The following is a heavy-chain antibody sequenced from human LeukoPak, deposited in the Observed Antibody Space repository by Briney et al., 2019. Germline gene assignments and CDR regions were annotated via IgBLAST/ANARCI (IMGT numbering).Heavy chain of an antibody. D-gene: IGHD6-19*01. CDR2: ISSRGYT. Sequence: SETLSLTCTVSGSSVSNHWWIWIRQPAGKGLGWIGRISSRGYTNYNPSLKSRVAMSVDTSKNQFSLKLNSVTVADTAVYYCVRTMTREWGGWYDNDYWGRGTLVTVSS. CDR3: VRTMTREWGGWYDNDY. J-gene: IGHJ4*03. CDR1: GSSVSNHW. V-gene: IGHV4-4*07.